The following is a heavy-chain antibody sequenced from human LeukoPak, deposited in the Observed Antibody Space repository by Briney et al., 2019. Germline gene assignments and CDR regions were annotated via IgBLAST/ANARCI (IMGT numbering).Heavy chain of an antibody. CDR1: DGSITSGDYC. CDR3: ARDGRGYCSTTSCYEVDS. J-gene: IGHJ4*02. Sequence: PSETLSLTCTVSDGSITSGDYCWSWIRQPPGKGLEWIGYIYYTGSTYYSPSLKSRLTISIDTSKNQFSLKLSSVTAADTAVYYCARDGRGYCSTTSCYEVDSWGQGTLVTVSA. CDR2: IYYTGST. V-gene: IGHV4-30-4*01. D-gene: IGHD2-2*01.